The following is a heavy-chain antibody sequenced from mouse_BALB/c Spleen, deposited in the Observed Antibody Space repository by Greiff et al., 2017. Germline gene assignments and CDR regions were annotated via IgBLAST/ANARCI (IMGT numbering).Heavy chain of an antibody. CDR2: IDPANGDT. CDR1: GFNIKDYY. J-gene: IGHJ2*01. Sequence: DVQLQESGAELVRSGASVKLSCTASGFNIKDYYMHWVKQRPEQGLEWIGWIDPANGDTEYDPKFQGKATITAASSSSTAYLQLSGLTSEVTAVYCCNAGYFDYWGQGTPLTVSA. CDR3: NAGYFDY. V-gene: IGHV14-4*02.